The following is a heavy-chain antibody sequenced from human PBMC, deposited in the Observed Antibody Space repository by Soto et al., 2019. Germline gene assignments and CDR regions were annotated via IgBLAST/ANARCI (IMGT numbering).Heavy chain of an antibody. CDR1: GYSFTNYW. Sequence: GESLKISCKGSGYSFTNYWIGWVRQMPGKDLEWIGIIYPEDSETRYSPSFQGLVTISVDKSISTAYLQWNSLQASDTATYYCARGPIPVVRRYFDSWGQGIPVTVSS. CDR3: ARGPIPVVRRYFDS. CDR2: IYPEDSET. V-gene: IGHV5-51*01. J-gene: IGHJ4*02. D-gene: IGHD2-15*01.